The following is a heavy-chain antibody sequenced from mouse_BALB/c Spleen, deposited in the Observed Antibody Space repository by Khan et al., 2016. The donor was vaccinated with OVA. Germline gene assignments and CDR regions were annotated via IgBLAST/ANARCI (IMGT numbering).Heavy chain of an antibody. V-gene: IGHV1-69*02. CDR2: IDPSDSYT. D-gene: IGHD2-2*01. J-gene: IGHJ3*01. CDR1: GYTFTSYW. Sequence: QVQLQQPGAELVKPGASVKLSCKASGYTFTSYWMHWVKQRPGQGLEWIGEIDPSDSYTNYNQKFKGKATLTVDKSSSTAYMQLSSLTSEDSAVYYCAGVGYFAYWGQGTLVTVSA. CDR3: AGVGYFAY.